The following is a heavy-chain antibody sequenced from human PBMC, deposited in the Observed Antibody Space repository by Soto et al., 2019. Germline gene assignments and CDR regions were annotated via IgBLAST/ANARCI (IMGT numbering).Heavy chain of an antibody. Sequence: EVQLLENGGGLVQPGGSLRLTCVGSGFTFRNQDMRWVRQAPGTGLEWFSGISGRGGVTYYAASVKCRFTISRDNSKNTLYLQMNNLRANDTAVYYCAKDRQCSSYYESAGHYNDWGQGTLVTVSS. J-gene: IGHJ4*02. CDR2: ISGRGGVT. CDR1: GFTFRNQD. V-gene: IGHV3-23*01. D-gene: IGHD3-22*01. CDR3: AKDRQCSSYYESAGHYND.